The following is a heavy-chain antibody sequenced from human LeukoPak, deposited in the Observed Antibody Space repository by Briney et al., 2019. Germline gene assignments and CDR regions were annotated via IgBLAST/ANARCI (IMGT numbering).Heavy chain of an antibody. D-gene: IGHD6-13*01. CDR2: INHSGST. Sequence: SETLSPACAVYGGSFSGYYWSWIRQPPGKGLEWIGEINHSGSTNYNPSLKSRVTISVDTSKNRFSLKLSSVTAADTAVYYCARLGIAAPAGFDYWGQGTLVTVSS. CDR3: ARLGIAAPAGFDY. J-gene: IGHJ4*02. CDR1: GGSFSGYY. V-gene: IGHV4-34*01.